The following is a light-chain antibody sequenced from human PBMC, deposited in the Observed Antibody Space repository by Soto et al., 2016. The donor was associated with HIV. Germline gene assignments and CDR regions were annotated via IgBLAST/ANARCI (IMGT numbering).Light chain of an antibody. V-gene: IGKV1-39*01. CDR1: QSIGRF. J-gene: IGKJ1*01. Sequence: DIQMTQSPSSLSASVEDRVTITCRASQSIGRFLNWYQQISGKPPNLLIYEASILQSGVPSRFSGSGSGTDFTLIIDSLQPEDFATYYCQQSYNTPRTFGQGTMVEIK. CDR3: QQSYNTPRT. CDR2: EAS.